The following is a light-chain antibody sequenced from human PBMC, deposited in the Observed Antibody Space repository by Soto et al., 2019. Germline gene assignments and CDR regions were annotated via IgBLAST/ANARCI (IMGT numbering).Light chain of an antibody. CDR3: HQYGNSPLT. CDR1: QAVRSEY. Sequence: EIVLTQSPGTLSLSPGERATLSCRASQAVRSEYFAWYQQKPGQPPRLLIFGVSTRATGIPDRFSGGGSGTDFTLTISRLEPEDFALYYRHQYGNSPLTFGGGTKVDIK. J-gene: IGKJ4*01. V-gene: IGKV3-20*01. CDR2: GVS.